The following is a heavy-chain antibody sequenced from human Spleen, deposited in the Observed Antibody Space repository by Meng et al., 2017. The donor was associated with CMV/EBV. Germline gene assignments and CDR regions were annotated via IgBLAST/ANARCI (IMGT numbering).Heavy chain of an antibody. V-gene: IGHV1-2*02. CDR2: INPSSGGT. J-gene: IGHJ6*02. CDR1: GYTFTAYY. D-gene: IGHD1-26*01. Sequence: ASVKVSCKASGYTFTAYYMHWVRQAPGQGLEWMGWINPSSGGTNNAQKFQGRVTLTRDTSISTAYLELNRLRSDDAAVYYCVRDRHSWILARHLYYGLDVWGQGTTVTVSS. CDR3: VRDRHSWILARHLYYGLDV.